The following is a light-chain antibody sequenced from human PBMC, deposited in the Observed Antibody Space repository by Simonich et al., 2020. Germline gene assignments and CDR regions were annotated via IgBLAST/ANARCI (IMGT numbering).Light chain of an antibody. J-gene: IGKJ1*01. V-gene: IGKV3-15*01. CDR2: GAS. CDR3: QQYNNWPRT. CDR1: QSVSSN. Sequence: EIVMTQSPATLSVSPGERATPSCRASQSVSSNLAWYQQKPGQALRLLIYGASTRATGIPARFSGSGSGTEFTLTISSMQSEDFAVYYCQQYNNWPRTFGQGTKVEIK.